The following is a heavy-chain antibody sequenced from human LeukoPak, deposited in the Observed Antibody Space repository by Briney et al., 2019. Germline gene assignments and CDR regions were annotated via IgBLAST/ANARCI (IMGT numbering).Heavy chain of an antibody. CDR2: ISSSGGST. D-gene: IGHD6-19*01. CDR3: AKGSSSGWYRPLDY. CDR1: GFTITNYG. J-gene: IGHJ4*02. V-gene: IGHV3-23*01. Sequence: PGGSLRLSCEASGFTITNYGMTWVRQAPGKGLEWVSGISSSGGSTYYADSVKGRFTISRDNSKNTLYLQMNSLRADDTAVYYCAKGSSSGWYRPLDYWGQGTLVTVSS.